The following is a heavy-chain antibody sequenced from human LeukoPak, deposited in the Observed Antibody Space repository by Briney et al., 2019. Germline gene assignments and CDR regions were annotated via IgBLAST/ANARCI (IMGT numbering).Heavy chain of an antibody. D-gene: IGHD3-10*01. CDR1: GFTSSSYA. Sequence: GGSLRLSCAASGFTSSSYAMSWVRQAPGKGLEWVSAISGSGGSTYYADSVKGRFTISRDNSKNTLYLQMNSLRAEDTAVYYCARTDYYGSGSSNWFDPWGQGTLVTVSS. CDR2: ISGSGGST. V-gene: IGHV3-23*01. CDR3: ARTDYYGSGSSNWFDP. J-gene: IGHJ5*02.